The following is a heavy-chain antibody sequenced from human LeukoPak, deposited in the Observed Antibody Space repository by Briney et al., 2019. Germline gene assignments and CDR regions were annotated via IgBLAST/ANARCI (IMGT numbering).Heavy chain of an antibody. J-gene: IGHJ4*02. CDR1: GFTFSSYA. D-gene: IGHD2/OR15-2a*01. CDR3: AKNREYTSPLGGYFYY. Sequence: GGSLRLSCAASGFTFSSYAMNWVRQAPGKGLEWGSDISGSGGNTYYADSVKGRLTISRDNSKNKLYLQMNSLRAEDTAVYYCAKNREYTSPLGGYFYYWGQGTLVTVSS. CDR2: ISGSGGNT. V-gene: IGHV3-23*01.